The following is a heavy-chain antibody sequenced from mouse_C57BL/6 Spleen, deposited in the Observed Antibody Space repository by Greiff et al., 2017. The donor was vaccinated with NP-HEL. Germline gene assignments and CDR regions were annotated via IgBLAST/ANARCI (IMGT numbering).Heavy chain of an antibody. D-gene: IGHD5-1*01. CDR1: GYTFTSYW. Sequence: LQQPGAELVKPGASVKLSCKASGYTFTSYWMQWVKQRPGQGLEWIGEIDPSDSYTNYNQKFKGKATLTVDTSSSTAYMQLSSLTSEDSAVYYCARGRSTYRGYFDYWGQGTTLTVSS. J-gene: IGHJ2*01. CDR3: ARGRSTYRGYFDY. CDR2: IDPSDSYT. V-gene: IGHV1-50*01.